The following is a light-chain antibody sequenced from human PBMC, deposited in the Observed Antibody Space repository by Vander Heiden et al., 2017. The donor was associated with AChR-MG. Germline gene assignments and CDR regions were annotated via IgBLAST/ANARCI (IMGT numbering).Light chain of an antibody. CDR1: TLGDKY. J-gene: IGLJ1*01. CDR3: QAWDSSTEV. CDR2: QNT. Sequence: SYELTQPPSVSVSPGETASITCSGDTLGDKYAYWYQQKPGQSPVLVIYQNTKRPSGIPERFSGSKSGNTATLTISGTQAVDEDDYYCQAWDSSTEVFGTGTKVTVL. V-gene: IGLV3-1*01.